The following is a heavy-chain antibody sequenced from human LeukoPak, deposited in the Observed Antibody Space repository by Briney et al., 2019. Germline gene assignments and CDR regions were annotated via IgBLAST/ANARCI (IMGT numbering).Heavy chain of an antibody. CDR3: ARTTRDYGDSYFDP. J-gene: IGHJ4*02. V-gene: IGHV4-59*01. D-gene: IGHD4-17*01. CDR1: GGSISSYY. CDR2: IYYSGII. Sequence: SETLSLTCTVSGGSISSYYWSWIRQSPGKGLEWIGYIYYSGIINYSPSLVSRITISMDTSKSQFSLKLSSVTAADTAIYFCARTTRDYGDSYFDPWGQGTLVTVSS.